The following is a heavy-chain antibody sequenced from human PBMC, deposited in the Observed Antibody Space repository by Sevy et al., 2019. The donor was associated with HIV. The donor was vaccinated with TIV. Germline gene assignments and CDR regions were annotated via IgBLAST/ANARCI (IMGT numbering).Heavy chain of an antibody. CDR1: GFTFSTYD. CDR3: ARSGGYSDYGMDV. J-gene: IGHJ6*02. CDR2: VGPAGDQ. D-gene: IGHD5-12*01. Sequence: GGSLRLSCVSSGFTFSTYDMHWVRQVTGKGLEWISGVGPAGDQFYSGSVKGRFTISRENAKNSIYLQMNNLRAGDTAVYYCARSGGYSDYGMDVWGQGTTVTVSS. V-gene: IGHV3-13*05.